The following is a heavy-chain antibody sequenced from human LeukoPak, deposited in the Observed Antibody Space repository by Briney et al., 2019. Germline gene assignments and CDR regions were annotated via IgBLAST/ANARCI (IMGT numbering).Heavy chain of an antibody. J-gene: IGHJ4*02. CDR3: ARDGRGLYYFDH. CDR2: ISAYNGNT. D-gene: IGHD2-15*01. Sequence: ASVRVSCKASGYTLTSYGISWVRQAPGQGLEWMGWISAYNGNTNYARKLQGRVTMTTDTSTSTAYMELRSLRSDDTAVYYCARDGRGLYYFDHWGQGTLVTVSS. CDR1: GYTLTSYG. V-gene: IGHV1-18*04.